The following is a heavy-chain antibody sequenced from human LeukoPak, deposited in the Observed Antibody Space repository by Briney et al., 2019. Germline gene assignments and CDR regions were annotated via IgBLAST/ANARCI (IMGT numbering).Heavy chain of an antibody. CDR1: GFTVSSNY. CDR3: ARGPGYYGSGTYAFDI. D-gene: IGHD3-10*01. V-gene: IGHV3-66*02. CDR2: IYSSGST. Sequence: GGSVRLSCAASGFTVSSNYMSWVRQAPGKGLEWVSAIYSSGSTYYADSVKGRFTISRDTSKNTLYLQMNSLRAEDTAVYYCARGPGYYGSGTYAFDIWGQGTMVTVSS. J-gene: IGHJ3*02.